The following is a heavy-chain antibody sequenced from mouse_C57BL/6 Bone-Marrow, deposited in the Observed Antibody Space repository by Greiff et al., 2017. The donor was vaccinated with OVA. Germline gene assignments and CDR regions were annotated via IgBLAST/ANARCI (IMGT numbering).Heavy chain of an antibody. CDR2: IYPGSGST. CDR1: GYTFTSYW. Sequence: QVQLKESGAELVKPGASVKMSCKASGYTFTSYWITWVKQRPGQGLEWIGDIYPGSGSTNYTEKFKSKATLTVDTSSSTAYMQLSSLTSEDSAVYYCARGGFLYGSSYDWDFEVWGTGTTVTASS. V-gene: IGHV1-55*01. CDR3: ARGGFLYGSSYDWDFEV. J-gene: IGHJ1*03. D-gene: IGHD1-1*01.